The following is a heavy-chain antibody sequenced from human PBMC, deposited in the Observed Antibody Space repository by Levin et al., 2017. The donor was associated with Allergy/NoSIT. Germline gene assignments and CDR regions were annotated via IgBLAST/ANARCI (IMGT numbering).Heavy chain of an antibody. CDR1: GFTFSSYG. CDR3: ARDLRAYYYDSSGYQGPNAFDI. J-gene: IGHJ3*02. V-gene: IGHV3-33*01. Sequence: LSLTCAASGFTFSSYGMHWVRQAPGKGLEWVAVIWYDGSNKYYADSVKGRFTISRDNSKNTLYLQMNSLRAEDTAVYYCARDLRAYYYDSSGYQGPNAFDIWGQGTMVTVSS. D-gene: IGHD3-22*01. CDR2: IWYDGSNK.